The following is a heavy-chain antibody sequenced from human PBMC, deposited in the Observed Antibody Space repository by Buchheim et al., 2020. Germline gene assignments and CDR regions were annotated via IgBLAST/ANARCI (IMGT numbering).Heavy chain of an antibody. CDR1: GGSFSGYY. D-gene: IGHD3-16*01. J-gene: IGHJ6*02. V-gene: IGHV4-34*01. CDR3: ARLSRAGLHYYGMDV. Sequence: QVQLQQWGAGLLKPSETLSLTCAVYGGSFSGYYWSWIRQPPGKGLEWIGEINHSGSTNYNPSLKSRVTISADTSKNQFSLKLSSVTAADTAVYYCARLSRAGLHYYGMDVWGQGTT. CDR2: INHSGST.